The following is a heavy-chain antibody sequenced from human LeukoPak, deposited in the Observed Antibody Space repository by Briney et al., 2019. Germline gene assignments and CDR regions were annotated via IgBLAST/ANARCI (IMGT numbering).Heavy chain of an antibody. CDR3: APYGTTGNWFDP. Sequence: SVKVSCKASGGTFSSYAISWVRQAPGQGLEWMGRIIPIFGIANYAQKFQGRVTITSDKSTSTAYMELSSLRSEDTAVYYCAPYGTTGNWFDPWGQGTLVTVSS. J-gene: IGHJ5*02. CDR1: GGTFSSYA. CDR2: IIPIFGIA. D-gene: IGHD1-14*01. V-gene: IGHV1-69*04.